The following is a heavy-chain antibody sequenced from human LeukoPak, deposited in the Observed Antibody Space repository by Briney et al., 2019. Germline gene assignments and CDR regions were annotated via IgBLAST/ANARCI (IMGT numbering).Heavy chain of an antibody. J-gene: IGHJ6*02. CDR3: AREYDFWSGYYGMDV. CDR1: GYTFTSYG. CDR2: ISAYNGNT. D-gene: IGHD3-3*01. Sequence: ASVKVSFKASGYTFTSYGISWVRQAPGQGLEWMGWISAYNGNTNYAQKLQGRVTMTTDTSTSTAYMELRSLRSDDTAVYYCAREYDFWSGYYGMDVWGQGTTVTVSS. V-gene: IGHV1-18*01.